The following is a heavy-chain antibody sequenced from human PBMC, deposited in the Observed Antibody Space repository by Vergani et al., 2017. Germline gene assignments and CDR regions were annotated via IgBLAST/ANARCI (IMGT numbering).Heavy chain of an antibody. CDR1: GGTFSSYT. J-gene: IGHJ6*02. CDR3: ASPDTAMVKGKYYGMDV. D-gene: IGHD5-18*01. CDR2: IIPILGIA. Sequence: QVQLVQSGAEVKKPGSSVKVSCKASGGTFSSYTISWVRQAPGQGLEWMGRIIPILGIANYAQKFQGRVTITAGKSTSTAYMELSSLRSEDTAVYYWASPDTAMVKGKYYGMDVWGQGTTVTVSS. V-gene: IGHV1-69*02.